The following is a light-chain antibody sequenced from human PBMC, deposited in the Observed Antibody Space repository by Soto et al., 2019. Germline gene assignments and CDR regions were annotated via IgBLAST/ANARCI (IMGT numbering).Light chain of an antibody. J-gene: IGKJ1*01. CDR3: QQYGIYSST. CDR1: QSISTW. CDR2: DAS. V-gene: IGKV1-5*01. Sequence: DIQMTQSPSTLSASVGDGVTITCRASQSISTWLAWYQQKPGKAPNLLIYDASTLESGVPPRFSGSGSGTEFTLTISSLQPDDFATYYCQQYGIYSSTFGQGTKVEIK.